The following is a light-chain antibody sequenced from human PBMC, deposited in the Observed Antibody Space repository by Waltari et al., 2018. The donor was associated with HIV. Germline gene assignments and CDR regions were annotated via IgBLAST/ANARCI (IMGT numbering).Light chain of an antibody. CDR3: QQRSSWPPWT. CDR1: QSLSSY. Sequence: EIVLTQSPATLSLSPGERATLSCRASQSLSSYLAWYQQKPGQAHRLLIYDASNRATGIPARFSGSGSGTDFTLTISSLEPEDFAVYYCQQRSSWPPWTFGQGTKVEIK. V-gene: IGKV3-11*01. J-gene: IGKJ1*01. CDR2: DAS.